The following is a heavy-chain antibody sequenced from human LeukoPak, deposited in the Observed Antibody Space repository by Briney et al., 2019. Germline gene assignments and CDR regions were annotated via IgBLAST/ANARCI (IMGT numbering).Heavy chain of an antibody. J-gene: IGHJ4*02. CDR1: GFTVSSKY. D-gene: IGHD3/OR15-3a*01. CDR2: LYSGGST. Sequence: GGSLRLACAASGFTVSSKYMSWVRQAPGKGLEWVSVLYSGGSTYYADSVKGRFTISRDNSKNTRYIQMNSLRAEDTAVYYCARVLNWLGYFHCWGQGTLVTVSS. V-gene: IGHV3-53*01. CDR3: ARVLNWLGYFHC.